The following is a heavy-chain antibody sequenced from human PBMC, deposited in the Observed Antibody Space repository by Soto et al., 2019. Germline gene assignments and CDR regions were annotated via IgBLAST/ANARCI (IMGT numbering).Heavy chain of an antibody. J-gene: IGHJ4*02. Sequence: SETMSLTCTVAGDSLRSYYWSWIRQPPGKGLEWIGYIYYSGSTYYNPSLKSRVTISVDTSKNQFSLKLSSVTAADTAVYYCAREHYYDRSGTNFDYWGQGTLVTVSS. CDR2: IYYSGST. CDR1: GDSLRSYY. CDR3: AREHYYDRSGTNFDY. D-gene: IGHD3-22*01. V-gene: IGHV4-30-4*01.